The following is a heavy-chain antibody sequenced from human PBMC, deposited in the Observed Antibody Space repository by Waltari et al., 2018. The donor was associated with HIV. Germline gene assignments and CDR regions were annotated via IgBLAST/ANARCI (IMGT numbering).Heavy chain of an antibody. D-gene: IGHD1-26*01. CDR2: IYHSGGT. J-gene: IGHJ4*02. CDR1: GYSISSGYY. V-gene: IGHV4-38-2*01. CDR3: ARVYGYSGSYPGAPDDY. Sequence: QVQLQESGPGLVKPSETLSLTCAVSGYSISSGYYWGWIRQPPGKGLEWIGGIYHSGGTYYNPSLKSRVTISVDTSKNQFSLKLSSVTAADTAVYYCARVYGYSGSYPGAPDDYWGQGTLVTVSS.